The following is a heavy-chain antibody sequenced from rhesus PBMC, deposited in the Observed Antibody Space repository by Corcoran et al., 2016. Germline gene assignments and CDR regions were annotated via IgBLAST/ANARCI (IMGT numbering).Heavy chain of an antibody. D-gene: IGHD3-16*01. Sequence: QVQLQESGPGLVKPSETLSLTCAVSGGSISGGYYWGWIRQHPGQGLEWIGNIYGNSASTYYNPSLKSRVTISKDTSKNQFSLKLSSVTAADTAVYYCARDEVVGFYGLDSWGQGVVVTVSS. CDR2: IYGNSAST. CDR3: ARDEVVGFYGLDS. CDR1: GGSISGGYY. J-gene: IGHJ6*01. V-gene: IGHV4S7*01.